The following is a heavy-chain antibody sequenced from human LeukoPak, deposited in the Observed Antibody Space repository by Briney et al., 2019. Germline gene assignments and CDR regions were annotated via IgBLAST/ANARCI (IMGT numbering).Heavy chain of an antibody. CDR3: ARERSSSWYLIAGGAFDI. D-gene: IGHD6-13*01. V-gene: IGHV3-33*01. J-gene: IGHJ3*02. CDR2: IWYDGSNK. Sequence: GRSLRPSCAASGFTFSSYGIHWVRQAPGKGLEWVAVIWYDGSNKYYADSVKGRFTISRDNSKNTLYLQMNSLRAEDTAVYYCARERSSSWYLIAGGAFDIWGQGTMVTVSS. CDR1: GFTFSSYG.